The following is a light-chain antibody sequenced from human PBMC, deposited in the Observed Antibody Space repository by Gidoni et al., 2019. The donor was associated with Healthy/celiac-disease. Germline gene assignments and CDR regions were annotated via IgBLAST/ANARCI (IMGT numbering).Light chain of an antibody. V-gene: IGKV1-39*01. CDR3: QQSYSTPAT. Sequence: DIQMTQSPSSLSAYVGDRVTITCRASQSISSYLNWYQQKPGKAPKLLIYAASSLQSGVPSRFSGSGSGTDFTLTISSLQPEDFATYYCQQSYSTPATFXQXTKVEIK. CDR2: AAS. CDR1: QSISSY. J-gene: IGKJ1*01.